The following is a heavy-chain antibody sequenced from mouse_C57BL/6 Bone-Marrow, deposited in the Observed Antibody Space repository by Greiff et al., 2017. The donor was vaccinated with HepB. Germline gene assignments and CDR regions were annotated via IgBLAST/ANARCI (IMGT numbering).Heavy chain of an antibody. CDR1: GFNIKDDY. V-gene: IGHV14-4*01. CDR3: TFLQLRSAWFAY. D-gene: IGHD3-2*02. Sequence: EVQLQQSGAELVRPGASVKLSCTASGFNIKDDYMHWVKQRPEQGLEWIGWIDPENGDTEYASKFQGKATITADTSSNTAYLQLSSLTSEVTAVYYCTFLQLRSAWFAYGGQGTLVTVSA. CDR2: IDPENGDT. J-gene: IGHJ3*01.